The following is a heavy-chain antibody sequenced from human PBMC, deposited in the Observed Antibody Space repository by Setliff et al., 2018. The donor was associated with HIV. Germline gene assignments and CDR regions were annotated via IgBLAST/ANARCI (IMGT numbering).Heavy chain of an antibody. CDR3: ARERDSNGYQFDY. V-gene: IGHV1-3*03. Sequence: ASVKVSCKASGFPFSNYAIHWVRQAPGQRLEWMGWINVDSGNTKYLQDLQGRVTITSDTSATTAYMEVSNLRSEDMAVYYCARERDSNGYQFDYWGQGTPVTVSS. J-gene: IGHJ4*02. CDR1: GFPFSNYA. D-gene: IGHD3-22*01. CDR2: INVDSGNT.